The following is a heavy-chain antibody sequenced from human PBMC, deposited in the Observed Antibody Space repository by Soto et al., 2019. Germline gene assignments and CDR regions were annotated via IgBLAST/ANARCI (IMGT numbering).Heavy chain of an antibody. CDR1: GGSFSGYY. J-gene: IGHJ4*02. CDR2: INHSGST. V-gene: IGHV4-34*01. CDR3: ARGLLAAAGYFDY. D-gene: IGHD6-13*01. Sequence: QVQLQQWGAGLLKPSETLSLTYAVYGGSFSGYYWSWIRQPPGKGLEWIGEINHSGSTNYNPSLKSRVTISVDTSKNQFSLKLSSVTAADTAVYYCARGLLAAAGYFDYWGQGTLVTVSS.